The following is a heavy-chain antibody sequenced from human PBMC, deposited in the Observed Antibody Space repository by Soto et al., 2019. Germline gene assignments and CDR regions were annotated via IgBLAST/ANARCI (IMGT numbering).Heavy chain of an antibody. CDR1: GGSISSSNW. Sequence: TLSLTCAVSGGSISSSNWWSWVRQPPGKGLEWIGEIYHSGSTNYNPSLKSRVTISVDKSKNQFSLKLSSVTAADTAVYYCARVWTTVSPGAYYYYYGMDVWGQGTTVTVSS. CDR3: ARVWTTVSPGAYYYYYGMDV. J-gene: IGHJ6*02. V-gene: IGHV4-4*02. D-gene: IGHD4-4*01. CDR2: IYHSGST.